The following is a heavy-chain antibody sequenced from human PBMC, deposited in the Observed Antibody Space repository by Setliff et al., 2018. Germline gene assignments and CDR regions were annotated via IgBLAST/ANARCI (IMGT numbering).Heavy chain of an antibody. CDR2: INRRGST. CDR3: ARMTGFSYMDV. J-gene: IGHJ6*03. D-gene: IGHD3-3*01. Sequence: SETLSLTCTVSGGSVNSGYDNWNWLRQPAGKGLEWIGHINRRGSTNYNPSLRSRVSISLDTSKSQFFLKLNSVTAADTAVYYCARMTGFSYMDVWGKGTPVTVSS. V-gene: IGHV4-61*09. CDR1: GGSVNSGYDN.